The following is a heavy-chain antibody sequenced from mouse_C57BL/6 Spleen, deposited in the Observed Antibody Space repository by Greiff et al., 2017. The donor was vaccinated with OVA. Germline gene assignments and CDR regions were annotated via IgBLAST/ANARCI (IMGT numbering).Heavy chain of an antibody. J-gene: IGHJ1*03. V-gene: IGHV5-17*01. CDR1: GFTFSDYG. D-gene: IGHD1-1*01. CDR2: ISSGSSTI. Sequence: EVKVEESGGGLVKPGGSLKLSCAASGFTFSDYGMHWVRQAPEKGLEWVAYISSGSSTIYYADTVKGRFTISRDNAKNTLFLQMTSLRSEDTAMYYCARPGSSYVNWYVDVWGTGTTVTVSS. CDR3: ARPGSSYVNWYVDV.